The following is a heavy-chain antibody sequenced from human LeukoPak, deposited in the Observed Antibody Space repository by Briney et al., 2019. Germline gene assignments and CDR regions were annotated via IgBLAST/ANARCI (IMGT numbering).Heavy chain of an antibody. V-gene: IGHV4-59*01. CDR2: IYYSGST. D-gene: IGHD5-18*01. Sequence: SETLSLTCTVSGGSISSYYWSWIRQPPGRGLEWIGYIYYSGSTNYNHSLKSRVTISVDTSKNQFSLRLTSVTAADTAVYFCARDGYSYGLGWFDPWGQGALVTVSS. CDR3: ARDGYSYGLGWFDP. J-gene: IGHJ5*02. CDR1: GGSISSYY.